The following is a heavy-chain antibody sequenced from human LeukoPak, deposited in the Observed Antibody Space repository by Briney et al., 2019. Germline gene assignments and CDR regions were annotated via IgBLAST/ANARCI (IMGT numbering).Heavy chain of an antibody. CDR2: IYYSGST. J-gene: IGHJ2*01. CDR1: GGSISSYY. V-gene: IGHV4-59*01. Sequence: SETLSLTCTASGGSISSYYWSWIRQPPGKGLEWIGYIYYSGSTNYNPSLKSRVTISVDTSKNQFSLKLSSVTAADTAVYYCARGRYYDSSGYFHGSWYFDLWGRGTLVTVSS. CDR3: ARGRYYDSSGYFHGSWYFDL. D-gene: IGHD3-22*01.